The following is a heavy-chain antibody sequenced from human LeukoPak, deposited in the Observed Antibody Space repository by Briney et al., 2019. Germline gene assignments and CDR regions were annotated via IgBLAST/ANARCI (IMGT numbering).Heavy chain of an antibody. CDR3: AREDDWNYEDY. CDR2: IKQDGSEK. CDR1: GFTFSNYW. J-gene: IGHJ4*02. Sequence: GGSLRLSCAASGFTFSNYWMSWVRQAPGKGLEWVANIKQDGSEKYYVNSVKGRFTISRDNAKNSLYLQMDSLRAEDTAIYFCAREDDWNYEDYWGQGTLVTVSS. V-gene: IGHV3-7*01. D-gene: IGHD1-7*01.